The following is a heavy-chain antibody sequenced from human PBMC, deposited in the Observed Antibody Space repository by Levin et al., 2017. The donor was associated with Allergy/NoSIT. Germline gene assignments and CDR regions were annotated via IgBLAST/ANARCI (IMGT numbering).Heavy chain of an antibody. D-gene: IGHD4-17*01. CDR2: IYFSGST. Sequence: SETLSLTCTVSGGSIRSPDYYWSWIRQPPGKGLGWIGYIYFSGSTYYNPSLKSRVTISVDASKNQFSLKLSSVTAADTAVYFCATKPNDYGEYYFDYWGQGTLVTVSS. CDR3: ATKPNDYGEYYFDY. J-gene: IGHJ4*02. V-gene: IGHV4-30-4*01. CDR1: GGSIRSPDYY.